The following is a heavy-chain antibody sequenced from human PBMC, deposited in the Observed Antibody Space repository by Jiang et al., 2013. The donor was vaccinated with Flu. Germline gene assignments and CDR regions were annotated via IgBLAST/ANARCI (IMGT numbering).Heavy chain of an antibody. J-gene: IGHJ4*02. CDR3: ATDRVTAGYSSGWYHPLDY. CDR2: KTDGGTT. D-gene: IGHD6-19*01. Sequence: KTDGGTTEYGAPVKGRFTISRDDSRNTVYLQMNGLKTEDTALYYCATDRVTAGYSSGWYHPLDYWGQGTLVTVSS. V-gene: IGHV3-15*01.